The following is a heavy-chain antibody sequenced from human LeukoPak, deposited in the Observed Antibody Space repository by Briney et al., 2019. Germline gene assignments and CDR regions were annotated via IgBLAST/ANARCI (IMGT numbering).Heavy chain of an antibody. Sequence: SEALSLTCAVSGGSISSGGYSWSWIRQPPGKGLEWIGYIYHSGSTYYNPSLKSRVTISVDRSKNRFSLKLSSVTAADTAVYYCARVVQLWFYPWGQGTLVTVSS. CDR1: GGSISSGGYS. J-gene: IGHJ5*02. D-gene: IGHD5-18*01. V-gene: IGHV4-30-2*01. CDR3: ARVVQLWFYP. CDR2: IYHSGST.